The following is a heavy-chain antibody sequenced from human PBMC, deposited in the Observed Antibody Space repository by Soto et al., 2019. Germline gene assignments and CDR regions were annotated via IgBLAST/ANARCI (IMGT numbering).Heavy chain of an antibody. V-gene: IGHV4-4*01. CDR2: IFHDGTA. Sequence: SLTCAVSGVSISSGNWWTWVRQTPQRGLEYIGEIFHDGTANYYPSFERRVAISVDTSKNQFSLKLASVTAADTAIYFCARLVYDTRMYFDFWGQGALVTVSS. CDR3: ARLVYDTRMYFDF. D-gene: IGHD2-8*01. J-gene: IGHJ4*02. CDR1: GVSISSGNW.